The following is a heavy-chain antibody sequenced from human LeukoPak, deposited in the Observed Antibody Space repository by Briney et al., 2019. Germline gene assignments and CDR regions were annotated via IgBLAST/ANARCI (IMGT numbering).Heavy chain of an antibody. CDR1: GFTFSSYW. J-gene: IGHJ4*02. V-gene: IGHV3-7*01. CDR3: AKQFFEVVIHYTSPFDY. D-gene: IGHD3-3*01. Sequence: GGSLRLSCAASGFTFSSYWMSWVRQAPGKGLEWVANIKQDGSEKYYADSVKGRFTISRDNSKNTLYLQMNSLRAEDTAVYYCAKQFFEVVIHYTSPFDYWGQGTLVTVSS. CDR2: IKQDGSEK.